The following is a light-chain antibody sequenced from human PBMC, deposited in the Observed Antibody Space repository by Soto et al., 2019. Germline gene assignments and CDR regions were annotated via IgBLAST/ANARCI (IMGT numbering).Light chain of an antibody. V-gene: IGKV3-15*01. CDR3: QQYNSWPPIT. Sequence: EIVMTHSPATLSVSPGDRATLSFSASQSVSSGLAWYQQKPGQAPRLLMFGAAIRATGIPARFSGSGSGTEFTLTISSLQSEDFAVYYCQQYNSWPPITFGQGTRLEIK. CDR1: QSVSSG. CDR2: GAA. J-gene: IGKJ5*01.